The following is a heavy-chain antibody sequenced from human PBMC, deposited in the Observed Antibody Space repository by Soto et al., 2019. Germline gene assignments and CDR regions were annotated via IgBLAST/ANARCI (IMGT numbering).Heavy chain of an antibody. D-gene: IGHD1-26*01. CDR1: GGTFSSYA. J-gene: IGHJ3*02. V-gene: IGHV1-69*13. Sequence: SVKVSCKASGGTFSSYAISWVRQAPGQGLEWMGGIIPIFGTANYAQKFQGRVTITADESTSTAYMELSSLRSEDTAVYYCAREQYKWELHHPDAFDICGPGTMLTV. CDR2: IIPIFGTA. CDR3: AREQYKWELHHPDAFDI.